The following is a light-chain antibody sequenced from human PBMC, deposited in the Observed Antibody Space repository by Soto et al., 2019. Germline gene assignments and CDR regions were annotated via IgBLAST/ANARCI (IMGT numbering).Light chain of an antibody. CDR2: DNT. J-gene: IGLJ2*01. CDR1: SSSAGSVYN. CDR3: QSYDSGLSASV. Sequence: QSVLTQPPSVSGAPGQRVTISCTGSSSSAGSVYNVHWYQQRPGTAPKLLIYDNTDRPSGVPDRFSGSKSGTSASLAITGLQAEDEADYYCQSYDSGLSASVFGGGTKVTVL. V-gene: IGLV1-40*01.